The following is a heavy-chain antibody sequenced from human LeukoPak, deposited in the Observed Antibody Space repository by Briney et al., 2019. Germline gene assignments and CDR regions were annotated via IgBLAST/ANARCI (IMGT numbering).Heavy chain of an antibody. CDR2: IYYSGST. D-gene: IGHD3-9*01. Sequence: PSETLSLTCTVSGGSISSYYWSWIRQPPGKGLEWIGYIYYSGSTNYNPSLKRRVTISVDTSKNQFSLKLSSVTAADTAVYYCARTYYDILTGLNWFDPWGQGTLVTVSS. J-gene: IGHJ5*02. V-gene: IGHV4-59*01. CDR1: GGSISSYY. CDR3: ARTYYDILTGLNWFDP.